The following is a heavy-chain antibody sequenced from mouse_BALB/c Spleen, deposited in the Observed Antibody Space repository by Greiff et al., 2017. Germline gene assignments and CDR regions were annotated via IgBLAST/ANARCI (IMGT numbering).Heavy chain of an antibody. D-gene: IGHD2-4*01. CDR3: ARAMITTWFAY. Sequence: VKLQESAAELARPGASVKMSCKASGYTFTSYTMHWVKQRPGQGLEWIGYINPSSGYTEYNQKFKDKTTLTADKSSSTAYMQLSSLTSEDSAVYYCARAMITTWFAYWGQGTLVTVSA. J-gene: IGHJ3*01. CDR2: INPSSGYT. CDR1: GYTFTSYT. V-gene: IGHV1-4*02.